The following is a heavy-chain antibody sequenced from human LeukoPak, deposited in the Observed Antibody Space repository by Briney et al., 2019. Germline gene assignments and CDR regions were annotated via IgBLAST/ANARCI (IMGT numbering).Heavy chain of an antibody. CDR1: GFTFSSYA. CDR3: ARDQGDGYIMYYFDY. D-gene: IGHD5-24*01. V-gene: IGHV3-30-3*01. J-gene: IGHJ4*02. Sequence: GGSLRLFCAASGFTFSSYAMHWVRQAPGKGLEWVAVISYDGSNKYYADSVKGRFTISRDNSKNTLYLQMNSLRAEDTAVYYCARDQGDGYIMYYFDYWGQGTLVTVSS. CDR2: ISYDGSNK.